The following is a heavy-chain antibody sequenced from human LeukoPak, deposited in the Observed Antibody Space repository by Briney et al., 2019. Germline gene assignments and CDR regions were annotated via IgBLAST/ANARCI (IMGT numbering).Heavy chain of an antibody. CDR3: AKDDSSGSGAFDI. CDR2: ISGSGGST. Sequence: GRSLRLSCAASGFTFSSYAMSWVRQAPGKGLEWVSAISGSGGSTYYADSVKGRFTISRDNSKNTLYLQMNSLRAEDTAVYYCAKDDSSGSGAFDIWGQGTMVTVSS. J-gene: IGHJ3*02. CDR1: GFTFSSYA. D-gene: IGHD3-22*01. V-gene: IGHV3-23*01.